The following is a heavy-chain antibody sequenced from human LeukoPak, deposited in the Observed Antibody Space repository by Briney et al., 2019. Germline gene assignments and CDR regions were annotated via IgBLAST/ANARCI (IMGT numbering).Heavy chain of an antibody. V-gene: IGHV1-18*01. CDR1: GYTFTSYG. D-gene: IGHD2-15*01. J-gene: IGHJ5*02. CDR2: ISAYNGNT. CDR3: ARALRDIVVVVAATDWFDP. Sequence: ASVKVSCKASGYTFTSYGISWVRQAPGQGLEWMGWISAYNGNTNYAQKLQGRVTMTTDTSTSTAYMELRSLRSDDTAVYYCARALRDIVVVVAATDWFDPWGQGTLVTVSS.